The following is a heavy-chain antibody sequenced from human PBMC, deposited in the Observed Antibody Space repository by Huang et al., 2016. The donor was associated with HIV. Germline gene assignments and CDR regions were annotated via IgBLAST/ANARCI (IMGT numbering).Heavy chain of an antibody. V-gene: IGHV4-39*01. CDR1: GGSIRSDNYY. CDR3: ARLPGSITMIRGVITDPY. J-gene: IGHJ4*02. D-gene: IGHD3-10*01. Sequence: QLQLQESGPGLVKPSETLSLTCTVSGGSIRSDNYYWGWIRQPPGKGLEWIGSNYYSVSTYYNPALKSRVTITVDTSKNQFSLKMRSVTAADTAVYYCARLPGSITMIRGVITDPYWGQGTLVTVSS. CDR2: NYYSVST.